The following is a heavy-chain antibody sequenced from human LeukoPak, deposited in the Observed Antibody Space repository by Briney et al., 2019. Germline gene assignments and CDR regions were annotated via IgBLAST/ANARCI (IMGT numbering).Heavy chain of an antibody. CDR1: GFTFSSYW. CDR2: IKQDGSEK. CDR3: ARDAALLYCGGDCYYLDY. D-gene: IGHD2-21*02. V-gene: IGHV3-7*03. J-gene: IGHJ4*02. Sequence: GGSLRLSCAASGFTFSSYWMSWVRQAPGKGLEWVANIKQDGSEKYYVDSVRGRFTISRDNAKNSLYLQMNSLRAEDTAVYYCARDAALLYCGGDCYYLDYWGQGTLVTVSS.